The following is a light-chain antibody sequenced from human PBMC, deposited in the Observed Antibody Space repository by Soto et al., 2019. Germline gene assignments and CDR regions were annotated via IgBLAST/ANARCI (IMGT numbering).Light chain of an antibody. CDR2: EVS. Sequence: QSALTQPASVSGSPGQSITISCAGTTSDVGGYNYVSWYQQHPGKAPKLMIYEVSNRPSGVSNRFSGSKSANTASLTISGLQAEDEAEYYCTSYTGTRIPWVFGGGTKLTVL. V-gene: IGLV2-14*01. CDR3: TSYTGTRIPWV. J-gene: IGLJ3*02. CDR1: TSDVGGYNY.